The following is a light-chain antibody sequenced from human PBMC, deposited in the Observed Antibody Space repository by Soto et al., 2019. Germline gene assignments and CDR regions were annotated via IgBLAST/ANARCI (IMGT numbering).Light chain of an antibody. CDR2: GAS. Sequence: IVLTKSPGTRSWSQGERATLLFRARQSISSSYLAWCQQKPGQAPRLLIYGASNRATGIPDRFSGSGSGTEFTLTIRRLQSEDFPVYYCQQHNNWPQINCGQGQRREIK. J-gene: IGKJ5*01. V-gene: IGKV3-20*01. CDR1: QSISSSY. CDR3: QQHNNWPQIN.